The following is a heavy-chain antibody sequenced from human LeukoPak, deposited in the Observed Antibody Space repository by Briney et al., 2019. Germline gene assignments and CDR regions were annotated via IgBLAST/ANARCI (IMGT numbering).Heavy chain of an antibody. CDR2: IYTSGST. CDR1: GGSISSGSYY. J-gene: IGHJ4*02. D-gene: IGHD3-3*01. V-gene: IGHV4-61*02. CDR3: AGFWSGYYGFDY. Sequence: SETLSLTCTVSGGSISSGSYYWSWIRQPAGTGLEWIGRIYTSGSTNYNPSLKSRVTISVDTSKNQFSLKLSSVTAADTAVYYCAGFWSGYYGFDYWGQGTLVTVSS.